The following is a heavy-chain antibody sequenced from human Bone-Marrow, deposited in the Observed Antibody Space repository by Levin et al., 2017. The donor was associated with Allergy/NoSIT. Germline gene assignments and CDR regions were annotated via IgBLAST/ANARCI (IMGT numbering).Heavy chain of an antibody. J-gene: IGHJ3*01. Sequence: GESLKISCVASGFNFNTYGMHWIRQAPGKGLEWVALIWKDGSNQLYADSVKGRFTISRDNSKNTLFLQMNSLRAEDTAVYYCVRDENWTAFHFWGQGAMVTVSS. D-gene: IGHD1-1*01. CDR3: VRDENWTAFHF. CDR2: IWKDGSNQ. CDR1: GFNFNTYG. V-gene: IGHV3-33*01.